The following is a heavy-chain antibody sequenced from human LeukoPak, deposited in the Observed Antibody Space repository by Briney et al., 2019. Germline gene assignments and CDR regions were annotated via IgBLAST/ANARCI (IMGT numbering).Heavy chain of an antibody. V-gene: IGHV3-23*01. CDR2: ISGGGGST. J-gene: IGHJ4*02. CDR1: GFTFTSYS. D-gene: IGHD1-26*01. CDR3: AKGGKWDVTPFDY. Sequence: GGSLRLSCAASGFTFTSYSMNWVRQAPGKGLEWVSTISGGGGSTYYADSVKGRFTISRDNSKNTLYLQVNSLRAEDTAVYCCAKGGKWDVTPFDYWGQGTLITFSS.